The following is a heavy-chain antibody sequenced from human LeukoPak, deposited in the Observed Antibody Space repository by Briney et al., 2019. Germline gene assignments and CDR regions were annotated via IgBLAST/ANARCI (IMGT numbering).Heavy chain of an antibody. J-gene: IGHJ5*02. CDR2: ISSSSDYI. D-gene: IGHD4/OR15-4a*01. CDR1: GFSFTTHA. CDR3: VRIPNSANFPNWFDP. Sequence: PGGSLRLSCAASGFSFTTHAMSWVRQAPGKGLEWVSFISSSSDYIYYADSVKGRFTISRDNAKNSLYLQMNSLRAEDTALYYCVRIPNSANFPNWFDPWGQGTLVTVSS. V-gene: IGHV3-21*01.